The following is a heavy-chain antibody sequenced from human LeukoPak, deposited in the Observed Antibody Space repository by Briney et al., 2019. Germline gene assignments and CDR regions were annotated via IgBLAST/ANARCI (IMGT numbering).Heavy chain of an antibody. V-gene: IGHV3-53*01. CDR2: IHNDGST. CDR1: GFIVSSNY. CDR3: ARVDAR. D-gene: IGHD6-6*01. J-gene: IGHJ4*02. Sequence: PGGSLRLSCAASGFIVSSNYMTWVRQAPGEGLEWVSVIHNDGSTYYADSVKGRFTISRDNAENSLYLQMNSLRAEDTAVYYCARVDARWGQGTLVTVSS.